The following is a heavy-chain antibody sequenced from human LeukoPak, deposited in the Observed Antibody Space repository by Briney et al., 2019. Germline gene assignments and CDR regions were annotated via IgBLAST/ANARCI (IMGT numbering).Heavy chain of an antibody. V-gene: IGHV3-23*01. Sequence: GGSLRLSCAASGFTFNSYAVTWVRQAPGRGLEWVSVVSNSVDGGFTYYADSVKGRFTISRDNSKNTLYLQMNNLRADDTAVYYCAKMGGYCSGGSCYSWYFDYWGQGTPVTVSS. CDR1: GFTFNSYA. J-gene: IGHJ4*02. CDR2: VSNSVDGGFT. D-gene: IGHD2-15*01. CDR3: AKMGGYCSGGSCYSWYFDY.